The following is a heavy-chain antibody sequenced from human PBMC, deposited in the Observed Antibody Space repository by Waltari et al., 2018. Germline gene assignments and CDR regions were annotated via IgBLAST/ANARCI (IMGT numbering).Heavy chain of an antibody. CDR2: IYYSGST. CDR3: ARYSGDYSFDY. J-gene: IGHJ4*02. Sequence: QLQLQESGPGLVKPSETLSLTCTVSGGSISSSSYYWSWIRQPPGKGLEWIGSIYYSGSTYYNPSLKSRVTISVDTSKNQFSLKLSSVTAADTAVYYCARYSGDYSFDYWGQGTLVTVSS. CDR1: GGSISSSSYY. D-gene: IGHD4-17*01. V-gene: IGHV4-39*01.